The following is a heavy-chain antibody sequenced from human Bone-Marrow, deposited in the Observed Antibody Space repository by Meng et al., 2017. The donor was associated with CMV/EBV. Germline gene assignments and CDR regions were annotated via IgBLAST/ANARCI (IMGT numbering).Heavy chain of an antibody. CDR2: IYTSGST. CDR1: GGSIRSGSYY. Sequence: QVQLQESDPGLVKPSQTLSLTCTVSGGSIRSGSYYWSWIRQPAGKGLEWIGRIYTSGSTNYNPSLKSRVTISVDTSKNQFSLKLSSVTAADTAVYYCARGYLQSIFGVVTGGVNWFDPWGQGTLVTVSS. J-gene: IGHJ5*02. CDR3: ARGYLQSIFGVVTGGVNWFDP. D-gene: IGHD3-3*01. V-gene: IGHV4-61*02.